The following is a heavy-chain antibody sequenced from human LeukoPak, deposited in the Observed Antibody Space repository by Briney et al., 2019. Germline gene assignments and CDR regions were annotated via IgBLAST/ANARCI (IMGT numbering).Heavy chain of an antibody. J-gene: IGHJ4*02. V-gene: IGHV3-48*04. D-gene: IGHD2-2*01. Sequence: GGSLRLSCAASGFTFSNAWMNWVRQAPGKGLEWVSYISSYSSTIYYADSVKGRFTISRDNAKNSLYLQMNSLRAEDTAVYYCARGVGCSSTSCPYYFDFWGQGTLVTVSS. CDR2: ISSYSSTI. CDR1: GFTFSNAW. CDR3: ARGVGCSSTSCPYYFDF.